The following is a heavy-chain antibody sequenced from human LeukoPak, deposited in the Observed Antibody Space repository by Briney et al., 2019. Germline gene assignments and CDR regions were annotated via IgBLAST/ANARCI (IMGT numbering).Heavy chain of an antibody. Sequence: GGSLRLSCAASGFTFSSYAMHWVRQAPGKGLEWVAVISYDGSNKYYADSVKGRFTISRDNSKNSLYLQTNNLRAADTAVYYCAKDLHSYSYGRSFEYWGQGTLVTVSS. V-gene: IGHV3-30-3*01. J-gene: IGHJ4*02. CDR3: AKDLHSYSYGRSFEY. D-gene: IGHD5-18*01. CDR1: GFTFSSYA. CDR2: ISYDGSNK.